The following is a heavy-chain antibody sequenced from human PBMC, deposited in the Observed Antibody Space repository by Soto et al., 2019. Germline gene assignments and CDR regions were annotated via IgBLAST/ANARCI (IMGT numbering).Heavy chain of an antibody. D-gene: IGHD3-10*02. V-gene: IGHV3-48*02. CDR1: GFTISECS. CDR3: VRDRDLYRDMFHADL. Sequence: GGSLRLSCEASGFTISECSMNWVRQTPGKGLEWLAYITIRTGNVHHADSVRGRFTISADIAENSVILQMNSLRDEDSAVYFCVRDRDLYRDMFHADLWGQGTLVTVSS. J-gene: IGHJ4*01. CDR2: ITIRTGNV.